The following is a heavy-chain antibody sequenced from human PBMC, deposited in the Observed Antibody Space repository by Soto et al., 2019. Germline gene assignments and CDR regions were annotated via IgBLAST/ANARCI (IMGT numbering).Heavy chain of an antibody. D-gene: IGHD3-10*01. Sequence: QVQLQESGPGLVKPSETLSLTCTVSGDSVSSGGYSWSWIRQPPGKGLEWIGYIYYSGTTNYNPSLKSRVTISVDTSKNQFSLKLSSVTAADTAVYYCARVQLWFGELSYDRGYFYSGMDVWGQGTTVTVSS. CDR3: ARVQLWFGELSYDRGYFYSGMDV. J-gene: IGHJ6*02. CDR2: IYYSGTT. CDR1: GDSVSSGGYS. V-gene: IGHV4-61*08.